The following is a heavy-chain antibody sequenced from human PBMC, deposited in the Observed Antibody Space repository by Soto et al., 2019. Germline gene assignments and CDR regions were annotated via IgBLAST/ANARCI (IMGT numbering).Heavy chain of an antibody. Sequence: GESLKISCKASGYSFTGYWIHWVRLMPGKGLEWMGKIDPRDSYTKYGPSFQGHVTISADKSISTAYLQWSGLKASDTAIYYCARHGTGDDVTVFSTAPPFAHWGQGALVTVSS. CDR1: GYSFTGYW. D-gene: IGHD2-21*02. J-gene: IGHJ4*02. CDR3: ARHGTGDDVTVFSTAPPFAH. CDR2: IDPRDSYT. V-gene: IGHV5-10-1*01.